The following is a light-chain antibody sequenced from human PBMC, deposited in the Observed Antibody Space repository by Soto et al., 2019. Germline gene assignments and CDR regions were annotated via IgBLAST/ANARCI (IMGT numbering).Light chain of an antibody. CDR1: QSVSNTY. V-gene: IGKV3D-20*02. Sequence: EIVLTQSPGTLSLSPGERATLSYRASQSVSNTYLAWYQQKPGQAPRLLIYDASSRATGIPDRFSGSGSGTDFTLTISRLEPEDFATYYCQQSYSTLYTFGQGTKVEIK. CDR2: DAS. J-gene: IGKJ2*01. CDR3: QQSYSTLYT.